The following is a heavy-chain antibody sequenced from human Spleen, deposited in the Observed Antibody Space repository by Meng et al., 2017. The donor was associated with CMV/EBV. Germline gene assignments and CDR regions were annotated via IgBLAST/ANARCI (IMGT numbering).Heavy chain of an antibody. CDR2: MYHSGST. CDR3: ARAGPWDISCYSCHGMDV. V-gene: IGHV4-4*02. Sequence: SCAVSGDSISSSNWWSWVRQPPGKGLEWIGEMYHSGSTNYNTSLKSRVSISIDKSKNQFALKLSSVTAADTAVYYCARAGPWDISCYSCHGMDVWGQGTTVTVSS. D-gene: IGHD2-2*02. J-gene: IGHJ6*02. CDR1: GDSISSSNW.